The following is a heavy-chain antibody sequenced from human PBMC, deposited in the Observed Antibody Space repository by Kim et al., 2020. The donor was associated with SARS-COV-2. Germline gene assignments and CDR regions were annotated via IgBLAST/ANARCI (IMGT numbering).Heavy chain of an antibody. Sequence: ADSVKGRFTISRDNAKNSLYLQMNSLRAEDTAVYYCASGWEGDYYYGMDVWGQGTTVTVSS. CDR3: ASGWEGDYYYGMDV. D-gene: IGHD1-26*01. V-gene: IGHV3-11*03. J-gene: IGHJ6*02.